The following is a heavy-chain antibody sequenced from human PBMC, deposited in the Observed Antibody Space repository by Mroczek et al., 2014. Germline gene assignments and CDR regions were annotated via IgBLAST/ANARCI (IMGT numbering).Heavy chain of an antibody. J-gene: IGHJ4*02. CDR3: ALGIHYYDSSGLPDFDY. D-gene: IGHD3-22*01. Sequence: QVQLVESGGGVVQPGRSLRLSCAASGFTFSSYGMHWVRQAPGKGLEWVAVIWYDGSNKYYADSVKGRFTISRDNSKNTLYLQMNSLRAEDTAVYYCALGIHYYDSSGLPDFDYWGQGTLVTVSS. CDR1: GFTFSSYG. V-gene: IGHV3-33*01. CDR2: IWYDGSNK.